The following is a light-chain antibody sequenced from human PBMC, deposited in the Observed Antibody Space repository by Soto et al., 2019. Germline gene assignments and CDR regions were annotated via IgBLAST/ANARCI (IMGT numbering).Light chain of an antibody. CDR2: AAS. CDR1: QSISSY. CDR3: QQLNSYPIT. J-gene: IGKJ5*01. Sequence: DVQMTQAPSSLSASVGERVTITFRASQSISSYLNWYQQKPGKAPKLLIYAASSLQSGVPSRFSGSGSGTDFTLTISSLQSEDFATYYCQQLNSYPITFGQGTRLEIK. V-gene: IGKV1-39*01.